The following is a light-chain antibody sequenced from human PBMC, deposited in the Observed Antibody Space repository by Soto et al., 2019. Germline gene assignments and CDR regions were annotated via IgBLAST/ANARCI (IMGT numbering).Light chain of an antibody. CDR2: GAS. V-gene: IGKV3D-7*01. Sequence: EIVMTQSPVTLSLSPGDRATLSCRASQSLSNTYISWYQQKPGQAPRLLIYGASTRATGIPARFSGSGSGTDFTLTIRRVQPEDFALYYCHQDFDLPLTFGGGTKVEIK. CDR3: HQDFDLPLT. CDR1: QSLSNTY. J-gene: IGKJ4*01.